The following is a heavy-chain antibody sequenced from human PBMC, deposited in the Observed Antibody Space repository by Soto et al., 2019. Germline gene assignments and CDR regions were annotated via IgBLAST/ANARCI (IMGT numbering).Heavy chain of an antibody. CDR2: IWNDGIRK. CDR1: GFTFSRYG. CDR3: ARDDDCEANAFDY. V-gene: IGHV3-33*01. J-gene: IGHJ4*02. Sequence: GGSLRLSCAASGFTFSRYGMHWVRQAPGKGLEWVALIWNDGIRKVYVDSVKGQFTISRDNSKNTLELQMNSLRAEDTAVYYCARDDDCEANAFDYWGPGTLVTVSS. D-gene: IGHD2-21*02.